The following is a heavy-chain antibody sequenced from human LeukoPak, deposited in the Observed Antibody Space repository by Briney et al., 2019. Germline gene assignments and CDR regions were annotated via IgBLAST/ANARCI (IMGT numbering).Heavy chain of an antibody. CDR1: GFTFSSYA. V-gene: IGHV3-23*01. D-gene: IGHD3-3*01. CDR2: ISGSGGST. CDR3: ARTRGLWSGLYFYFDY. Sequence: PGGSLRLSCAASGFTFSSYAMSWVRQAPGKGLEWVSAISGSGGSTYYADSVKGRFTISRDNSKNTLYLQMNSLRAEDTAIYYCARTRGLWSGLYFYFDYWGQGTLVTVSS. J-gene: IGHJ4*02.